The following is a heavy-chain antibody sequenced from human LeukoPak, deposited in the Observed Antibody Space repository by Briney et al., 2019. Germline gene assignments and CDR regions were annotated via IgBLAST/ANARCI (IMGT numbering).Heavy chain of an antibody. D-gene: IGHD3-10*01. Sequence: ASVKVSCKASGYTFTGYYMHWVRQAPGQGLEWMGWISAYNGNTNYAQKLQGRVTMTTDTSTSTAYMELRSLRSDDTAVYYCARDDLWFGELGAFDYWGQGTLVTVSS. CDR1: GYTFTGYY. CDR3: ARDDLWFGELGAFDY. J-gene: IGHJ4*02. V-gene: IGHV1-18*04. CDR2: ISAYNGNT.